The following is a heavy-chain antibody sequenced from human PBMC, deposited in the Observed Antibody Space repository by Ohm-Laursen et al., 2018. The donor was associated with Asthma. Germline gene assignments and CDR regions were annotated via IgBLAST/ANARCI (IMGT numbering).Heavy chain of an antibody. CDR1: GFTYRIYW. V-gene: IGHV3-23*01. Sequence: SLRLSCAASGFTYRIYWMSWVRQAPGKGLEWVSAISGSGGSTYYADSVKGRFTISRDNSKNTLYLQMNSLRAEDTAVYYCAKESPHCSGGSCFYDYWGQGTLVTVSS. D-gene: IGHD2-15*01. J-gene: IGHJ4*02. CDR3: AKESPHCSGGSCFYDY. CDR2: ISGSGGST.